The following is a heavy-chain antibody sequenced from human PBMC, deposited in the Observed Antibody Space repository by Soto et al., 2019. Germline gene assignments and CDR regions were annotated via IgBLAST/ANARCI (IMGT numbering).Heavy chain of an antibody. CDR1: GFTFSSCA. CDR2: ISGSGDST. CDR3: AKDGGGDSSGYYYGDY. Sequence: EVQLLESGGGLVQPGGSLRLSCAASGFTFSSCAMSWVRQAPGKGLEWVSAISGSGDSTYYADSVKGRFTISRDNSKNPLYRQMTSLRAEDTAVYYCAKDGGGDSSGYYYGDYWGQGTLVTVSS. J-gene: IGHJ4*02. V-gene: IGHV3-23*01. D-gene: IGHD3-22*01.